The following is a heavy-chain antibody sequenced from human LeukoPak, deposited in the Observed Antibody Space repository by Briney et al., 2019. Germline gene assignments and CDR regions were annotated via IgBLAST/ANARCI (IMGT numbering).Heavy chain of an antibody. CDR3: AREESSGSPYFDY. Sequence: SVKVSCKASGYTFTSYGISWVRQAPGQGLEWMGGIIPIFGTANYAQKFQGRVTITTDESTSTAYMELSSLRSEDTAVYYCAREESSGSPYFDYWGQGTLVTVSS. J-gene: IGHJ4*02. CDR1: GYTFTSYG. V-gene: IGHV1-69*05. D-gene: IGHD6-19*01. CDR2: IIPIFGTA.